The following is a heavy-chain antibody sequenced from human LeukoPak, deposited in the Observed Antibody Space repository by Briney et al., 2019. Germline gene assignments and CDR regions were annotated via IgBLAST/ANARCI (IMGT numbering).Heavy chain of an antibody. CDR2: IIPIFGTA. V-gene: IGHV1-69*13. D-gene: IGHD5-24*01. CDR3: ARGRAGVEMAVLDY. CDR1: GDTFSSYA. J-gene: IGHJ4*02. Sequence: ASVKVSCTASGDTFSSYAISWVREAPGQGLEWMGGIIPIFGTANYAQKFQGRVTITADESTSTAYMELSSLRSEDTAVYYCARGRAGVEMAVLDYWGQGTLVTVSS.